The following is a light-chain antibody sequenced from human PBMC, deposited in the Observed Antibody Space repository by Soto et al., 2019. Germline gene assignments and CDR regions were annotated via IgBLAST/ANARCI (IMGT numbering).Light chain of an antibody. J-gene: IGKJ1*01. CDR1: QSVGSNY. V-gene: IGKV3-20*01. Sequence: PGEGATVSCMDSQSVGSNYLAWYQQRPGQAPRLLIYGASSRATGTPDRFSGSGSGTDFTLTISRLEPEDFAVYYCQQYGSSGTFGQGTKVDIK. CDR3: QQYGSSGT. CDR2: GAS.